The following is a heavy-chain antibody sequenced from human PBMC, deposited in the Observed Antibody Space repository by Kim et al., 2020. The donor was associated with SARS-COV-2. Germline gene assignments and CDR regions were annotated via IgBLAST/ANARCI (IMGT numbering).Heavy chain of an antibody. Sequence: SETLSLTCTVSGYSISSGYYWGWIRQPPGKGLEWIGSIYRSGSTYYNPSLKSRVTISVDTSKNQFSLKLSSVTAADTAVYYCARDGLFVRGILNWFDPWGQGTLVTVSS. CDR2: IYRSGST. D-gene: IGHD3-10*02. J-gene: IGHJ5*02. V-gene: IGHV4-38-2*02. CDR1: GYSISSGYY. CDR3: ARDGLFVRGILNWFDP.